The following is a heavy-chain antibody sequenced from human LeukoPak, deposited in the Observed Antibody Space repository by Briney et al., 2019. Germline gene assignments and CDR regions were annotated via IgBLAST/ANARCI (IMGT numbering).Heavy chain of an antibody. V-gene: IGHV3-66*01. D-gene: IGHD5-18*01. CDR2: IYGGGST. CDR1: GLTVSSNY. J-gene: IGHJ4*02. Sequence: PGGSLRLSCAASGLTVSSNYMSWVRQAPGKGLEWVSVIYGGGSTYYPDSVKGRFTISRDNSKNTMYLQMNSLRAEDTAVYYCARDGGYSYGYGFDYWGQGTLVTVSS. CDR3: ARDGGYSYGYGFDY.